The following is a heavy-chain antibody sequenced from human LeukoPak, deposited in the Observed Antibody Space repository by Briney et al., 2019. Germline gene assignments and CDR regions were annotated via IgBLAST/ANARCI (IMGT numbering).Heavy chain of an antibody. CDR2: IGEDGSEK. V-gene: IGHV3-7*01. J-gene: IGHJ4*02. CDR3: TRDIVYLQLEY. CDR1: GFAFTNYW. D-gene: IGHD1-1*01. Sequence: GGSLRLSCAASGFAFTNYWMVWVRQAPGKGLEWVASIGEDGSEKSYVDSVKGRFTISRDNARNSLYLQMSSLRVEDTAVYYCTRDIVYLQLEYWGQGALVTVSS.